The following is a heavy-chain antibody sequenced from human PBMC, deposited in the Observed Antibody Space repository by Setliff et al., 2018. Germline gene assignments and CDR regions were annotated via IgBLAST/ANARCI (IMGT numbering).Heavy chain of an antibody. J-gene: IGHJ3*02. Sequence: TLSLTCAVSGYSISSGYFWGWIRQPPGKGLEWIGSIYHSGKTYYNPSLKSRVTISVDTSKNQFSLKLSSVTAADTAVYYCARRRLYSSSWFEGAFDIWGQGTMVTVSS. D-gene: IGHD6-13*01. CDR2: IYHSGKT. V-gene: IGHV4-38-2*01. CDR3: ARRRLYSSSWFEGAFDI. CDR1: GYSISSGYF.